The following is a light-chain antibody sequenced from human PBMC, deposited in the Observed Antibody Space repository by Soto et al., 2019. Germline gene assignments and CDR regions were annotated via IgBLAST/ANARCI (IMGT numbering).Light chain of an antibody. V-gene: IGKV1-12*01. Sequence: DIPMTQSPSSVSASVGDRVTITCRASLGVSNWLAWYQQKPGKAPKLLIYAASTLRSGVPSRFRGSGSGTDFTFTISSLQPEDFATYYCQQANSFPYTFGQGTKLEIK. CDR2: AAS. CDR3: QQANSFPYT. J-gene: IGKJ2*01. CDR1: LGVSNW.